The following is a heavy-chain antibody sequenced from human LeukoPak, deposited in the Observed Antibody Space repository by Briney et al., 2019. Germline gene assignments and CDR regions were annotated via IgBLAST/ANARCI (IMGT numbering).Heavy chain of an antibody. CDR2: VSYSGST. J-gene: IGHJ4*02. V-gene: IGHV4-39*07. CDR1: GVSISSNSYY. D-gene: IGHD4-11*01. CDR3: ARVLYSNRPFDY. Sequence: SETLSLTCTVSGVSISSNSYYWGWIRQPPGKGLEWIGSVSYSGSTYYSPSLKSRVTISLDTSKNQFSLKLSSVTAADTAVYYCARVLYSNRPFDYWGQGTLVTVSS.